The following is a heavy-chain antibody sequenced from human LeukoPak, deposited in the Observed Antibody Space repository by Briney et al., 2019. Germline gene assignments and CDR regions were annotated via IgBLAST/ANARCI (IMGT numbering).Heavy chain of an antibody. CDR3: ARDGGGSGYSLTGAFDI. J-gene: IGHJ3*02. D-gene: IGHD2-15*01. CDR2: INHSGST. Sequence: SETLSLTCAVYGGSFSGYYWSWIRQPPGKGLEWIGEINHSGSTNYNPSLKSRVTISVDTSKNQFSLKLSSVTAADTAVYYCARDGGGSGYSLTGAFDIWGQGTMVTVSS. V-gene: IGHV4-34*01. CDR1: GGSFSGYY.